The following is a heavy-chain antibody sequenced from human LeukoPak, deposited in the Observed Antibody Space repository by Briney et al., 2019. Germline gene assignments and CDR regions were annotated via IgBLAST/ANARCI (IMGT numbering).Heavy chain of an antibody. V-gene: IGHV4-39*01. CDR3: ATHQGGFNWFDP. J-gene: IGHJ5*02. D-gene: IGHD3-16*01. CDR1: GGSITSNNFY. CDR2: IYFSGTTT. Sequence: PSETLSLTCTVSGGSITSNNFYWDWVRQPPGKGLEWLGNIYFSGTTTYYNPPLKSRVTMSLDTSKNQFSLKLSSVTATDTAIYYCATHQGGFNWFDPWGQGILVTVSS.